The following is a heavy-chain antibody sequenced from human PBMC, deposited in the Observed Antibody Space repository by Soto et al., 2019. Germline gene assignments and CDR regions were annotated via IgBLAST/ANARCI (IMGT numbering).Heavy chain of an antibody. J-gene: IGHJ4*02. D-gene: IGHD6-19*01. CDR2: INPNSGGT. CDR3: ATGHSIGWLTLPH. Sequence: QVQLVQSGAEVKKPGASVKVSCKASGYTFTGYYMHWVRQAPGQGLEWMGWINPNSGGTNYAQKFQGWVTMTRDTSMSTAYMELSRLKSDDTAVYYCATGHSIGWLTLPHWGQGTLVTVSS. V-gene: IGHV1-2*04. CDR1: GYTFTGYY.